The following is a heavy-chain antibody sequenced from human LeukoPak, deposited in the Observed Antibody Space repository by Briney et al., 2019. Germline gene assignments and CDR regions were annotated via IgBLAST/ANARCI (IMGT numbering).Heavy chain of an antibody. CDR3: AKNGDRGAFCSGGTCYPYYYYYMDV. J-gene: IGHJ6*03. Sequence: GGSLRLSCAASGFTFSTYWMSWVRQAPGKGLGWVSVVSFTGGTTYYADSVKGRFTISRDNSKNTLFLQINSLRAEDTAVCYCAKNGDRGAFCSGGTCYPYYYYYMDVWGKGTTVTISS. V-gene: IGHV3-23*01. D-gene: IGHD2-15*01. CDR1: GFTFSTYW. CDR2: VSFTGGTT.